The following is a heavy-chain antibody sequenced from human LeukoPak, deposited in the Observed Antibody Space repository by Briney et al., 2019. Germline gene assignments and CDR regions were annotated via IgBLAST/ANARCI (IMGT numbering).Heavy chain of an antibody. Sequence: GGSLRLSCAASGFTFSSYWMHWVRQAPGKGLVWVSRINSDGSGTTYADSVKGRFTISRDNAKNTLYLQMNSLRAEDTAVYYCARTAYDSSAYHDLCGQGILVTVSS. J-gene: IGHJ4*02. D-gene: IGHD3-22*01. CDR1: GFTFSSYW. V-gene: IGHV3-74*01. CDR2: INSDGSGT. CDR3: ARTAYDSSAYHDL.